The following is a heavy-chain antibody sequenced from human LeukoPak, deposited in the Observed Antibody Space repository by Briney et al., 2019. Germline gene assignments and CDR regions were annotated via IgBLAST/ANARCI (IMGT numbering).Heavy chain of an antibody. V-gene: IGHV3-74*01. CDR2: INSDGSST. J-gene: IGHJ6*02. Sequence: GGSLRLSCAASGFTFSSYWMHWVRQAPGKGLVWVSRINSDGSSTSYADSVKGRFTISRDNAKNTLYLQMNSLRAEDTAVYYCARVSYYGSGSPGDYYYYYGMDVWGQGTMVTVSS. D-gene: IGHD3-10*01. CDR3: ARVSYYGSGSPGDYYYYYGMDV. CDR1: GFTFSSYW.